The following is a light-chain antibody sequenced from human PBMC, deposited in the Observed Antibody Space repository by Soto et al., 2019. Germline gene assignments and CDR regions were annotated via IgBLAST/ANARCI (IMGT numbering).Light chain of an antibody. CDR3: QQDNDWPPWT. V-gene: IGKV3-15*01. Sequence: EVVLTKNTGTLSLSPGERATLSCRASQCVSSSYLAWYQQKPGQAPRLLIYGASTRATGIPARFSGSGSGTEFTLTISSLQSEDFAVYYCQQDNDWPPWTFGQGSMVDVK. CDR1: QCVSSSY. J-gene: IGKJ1*01. CDR2: GAS.